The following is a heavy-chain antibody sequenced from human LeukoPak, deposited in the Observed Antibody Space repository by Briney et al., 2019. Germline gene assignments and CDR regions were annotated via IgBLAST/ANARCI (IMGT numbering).Heavy chain of an antibody. V-gene: IGHV4-30-2*01. D-gene: IGHD3-3*01. Sequence: SETLSLTCTVSGGSISSGVYYWSWIRQPPGKGLEWIGYIYHSGNTYYKPSLKSRVTISVDRPKNQFSLKLSSVTAADTAVYYCASSSPIFGGRWGQGTLVTVSS. CDR1: GGSISSGVYY. CDR3: ASSSPIFGGR. J-gene: IGHJ4*02. CDR2: IYHSGNT.